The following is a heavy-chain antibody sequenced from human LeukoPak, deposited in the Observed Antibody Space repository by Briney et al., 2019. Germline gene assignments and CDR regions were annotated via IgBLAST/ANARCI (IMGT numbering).Heavy chain of an antibody. CDR2: IYTSGST. D-gene: IGHD3-22*01. Sequence: SETLSLTCTVSGGSISSYYWSWIRQPAGKGLEWIGRIYTSGSTNYNPSLKSRVTMSVDTSKNQFSLKLSSVTAADTAVYHCAREYYYDSSGYPRPFDYWGQGTLVTVSS. CDR1: GGSISSYY. J-gene: IGHJ4*02. CDR3: AREYYYDSSGYPRPFDY. V-gene: IGHV4-4*07.